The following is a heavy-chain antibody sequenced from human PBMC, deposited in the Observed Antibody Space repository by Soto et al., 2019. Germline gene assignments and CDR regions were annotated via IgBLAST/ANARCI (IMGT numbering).Heavy chain of an antibody. V-gene: IGHV4-4*02. Sequence: ASETLSLTCAVSGGSISSSNWWSWVRQPPGKGLEWIGEIYHSGSTNYNPSLKSRVTISVDKSKNQFSLKLSSVTAADTAVYYCARDEGTGDYYGSGSYYRGMGYWGQGTLVTVSS. CDR1: GGSISSSNW. J-gene: IGHJ4*02. D-gene: IGHD3-10*01. CDR3: ARDEGTGDYYGSGSYYRGMGY. CDR2: IYHSGST.